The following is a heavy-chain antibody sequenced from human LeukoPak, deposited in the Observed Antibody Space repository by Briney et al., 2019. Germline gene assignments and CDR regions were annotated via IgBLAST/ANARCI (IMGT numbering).Heavy chain of an antibody. CDR1: PGITFSDYW. CDR3: VGGIGWQPDY. V-gene: IGHV3-7*03. D-gene: IGHD6-19*01. Sequence: PGGSLRLSCAASPGITFSDYWMNWVRQAPGQGLAWVAIIGQDGRETLYLDSVRGRFTISRDNAKSSVYLEINSLRAEDTAVYYCVGGIGWQPDYWGQGTLVTVSS. J-gene: IGHJ4*02. CDR2: IGQDGRET.